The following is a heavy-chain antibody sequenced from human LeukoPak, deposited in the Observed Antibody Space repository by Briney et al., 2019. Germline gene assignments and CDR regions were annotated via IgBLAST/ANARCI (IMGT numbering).Heavy chain of an antibody. D-gene: IGHD2-15*01. J-gene: IGHJ4*02. Sequence: ASVKVSCKASGYTFTSYTMNWVRQAPGQGLEWMGWINTNIGNPTYAQAFTGRFLFSLDTSVSTAYLQISSLKAEDTAVYYCARDRRMLGYYSDYWGQGTLVTVSS. CDR3: ARDRRMLGYYSDY. CDR1: GYTFTSYT. V-gene: IGHV7-4-1*02. CDR2: INTNIGNP.